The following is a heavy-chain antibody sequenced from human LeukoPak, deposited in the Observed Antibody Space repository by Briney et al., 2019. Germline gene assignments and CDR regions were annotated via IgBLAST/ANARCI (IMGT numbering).Heavy chain of an antibody. CDR1: GYTFSNYD. V-gene: IGHV1-8*03. J-gene: IGHJ6*03. Sequence: ASVKVSCKASGYTFSNYDINWVRQATGQGLEWMGWMNPNSGNTGFAQKFQGRVTITRNTSISTAYMELSSLRSEDTAVYYCARGLRYQLLSPLLGYFMDVWGRGTTVIVSS. CDR3: ARGLRYQLLSPLLGYFMDV. D-gene: IGHD2-2*01. CDR2: MNPNSGNT.